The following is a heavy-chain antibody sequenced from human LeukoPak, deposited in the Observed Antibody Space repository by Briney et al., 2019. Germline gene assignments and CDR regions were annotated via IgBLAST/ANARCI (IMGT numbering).Heavy chain of an antibody. Sequence: PGGSLRLSCAASGFTLSDYYMSWIRQAPGKGLEWVSYISNSGTIIKYADSVKGRFTISRDNAKNSLYLQANSLRAEDTAVYYCAKDRALWLVPFDYWGQGTLVTVSS. CDR2: ISNSGTII. CDR3: AKDRALWLVPFDY. V-gene: IGHV3-11*01. D-gene: IGHD6-19*01. J-gene: IGHJ4*02. CDR1: GFTLSDYY.